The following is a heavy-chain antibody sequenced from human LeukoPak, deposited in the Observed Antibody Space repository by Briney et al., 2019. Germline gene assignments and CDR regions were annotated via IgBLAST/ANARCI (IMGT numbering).Heavy chain of an antibody. V-gene: IGHV1-8*01. J-gene: IGHJ4*02. D-gene: IGHD4-17*01. CDR1: GYTFTSYD. Sequence: ASVKVSCKGSGYTFTSYDINWVRQATGQGLEWVGWMNPDNGNTGCAQRFQDRVTMTRDTSISTVYMELSSLRSEDTAVYYCARAEKRLTTVTPYHFDFCGQGILVTVSS. CDR2: MNPDNGNT. CDR3: ARAEKRLTTVTPYHFDF.